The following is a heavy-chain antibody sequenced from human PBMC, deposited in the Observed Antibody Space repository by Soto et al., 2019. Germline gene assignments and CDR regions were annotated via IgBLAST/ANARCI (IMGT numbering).Heavy chain of an antibody. CDR1: GYAFTSYG. D-gene: IGHD6-6*01. CDR2: ISGYSGNT. V-gene: IGHV1-18*01. J-gene: IGHJ4*02. Sequence: QAQLVQSGAEVKKPGASVKVSCKASGYAFTSYGFSWVRQAPGQGLEWMGWISGYSGNTNYAQKFQGRVTMTTDTSTSTGYMELRSLTSDDTAIYYCAREGQLGYWGQGTLVTVSS. CDR3: AREGQLGY.